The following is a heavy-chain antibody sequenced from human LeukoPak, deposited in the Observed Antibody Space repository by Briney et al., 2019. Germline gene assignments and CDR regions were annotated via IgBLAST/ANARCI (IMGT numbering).Heavy chain of an antibody. J-gene: IGHJ4*02. V-gene: IGHV4-34*01. CDR1: GGSFSGYY. CDR2: INHSGST. D-gene: IGHD5-18*01. CDR3: ARLGPMVSGGPFDY. Sequence: SETLSLTCAVSGGSFSGYYWSWIRQPPGKGLEWIGEINHSGSTNYNPSLKSRVTISVDTSKNQFSLKLSSVTAADTAVYYCARLGPMVSGGPFDYWGQGTLVTVSS.